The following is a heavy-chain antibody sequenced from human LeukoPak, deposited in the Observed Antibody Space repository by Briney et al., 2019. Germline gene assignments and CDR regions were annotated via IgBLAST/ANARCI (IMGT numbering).Heavy chain of an antibody. D-gene: IGHD6-13*01. CDR3: AREVYSSSRPADAFDI. CDR2: IMQDGSEK. CDR1: GFTFSSFW. J-gene: IGHJ3*02. V-gene: IGHV3-7*01. Sequence: GGSLRLSCAASGFTFSSFWMSWVRQAPGKGLEYVANIMQDGSEKNYGDSGKGRFTISRDNAKKSLYLQMNRLRGEDTALYYCAREVYSSSRPADAFDIWGQGTMVTVSS.